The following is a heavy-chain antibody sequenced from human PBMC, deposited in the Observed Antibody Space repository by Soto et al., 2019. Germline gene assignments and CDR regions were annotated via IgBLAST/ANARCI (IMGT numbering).Heavy chain of an antibody. J-gene: IGHJ3*02. D-gene: IGHD6-13*01. V-gene: IGHV3-21*01. CDR3: ASYGGHSSSWYWWGVAFDI. CDR2: ISSSSSYI. Sequence: GGSLRLSCAASGFTFSSYSMNWVRQAPGKGLEWVSSISSSSSYIYYADSVKGRFTISRDNAKNSLYLQMNSLRAEDTAVYYCASYGGHSSSWYWWGVAFDIWGQGTMVTVSS. CDR1: GFTFSSYS.